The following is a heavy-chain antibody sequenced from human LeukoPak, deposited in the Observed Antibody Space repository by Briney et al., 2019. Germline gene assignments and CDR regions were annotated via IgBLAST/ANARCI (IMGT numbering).Heavy chain of an antibody. J-gene: IGHJ6*04. V-gene: IGHV4-34*01. CDR2: INHSGST. D-gene: IGHD3-9*01. CDR1: GGSFSGYY. Sequence: NPPETLSLTCAVYGGSFSGYYWSWIRQPPGKGLEWIGEINHSGSTNYNPSLKSRVTISVDTSKNQFSLKLSSVTAADTAVYYCARGRAVASIVSRYYYYYGMDVWGKGTTVTVSS. CDR3: ARGRAVASIVSRYYYYYGMDV.